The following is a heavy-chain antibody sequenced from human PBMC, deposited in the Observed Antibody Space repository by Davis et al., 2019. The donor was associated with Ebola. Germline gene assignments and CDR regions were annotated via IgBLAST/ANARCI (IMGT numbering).Heavy chain of an antibody. CDR3: AKVWGDYSNYHYFDY. J-gene: IGHJ4*02. CDR1: GFTFSSYS. V-gene: IGHV3-21*04. D-gene: IGHD4-11*01. CDR2: ISSSSSYI. Sequence: GESLKISCAASGFTFSSYSMNWVRQAPGKGLEWVSSISSSSSYIYYADSVKGRFTISRDNAKNSLYLQMNSPRAEDTAVYYCAKVWGDYSNYHYFDYWGQGTLVTVSS.